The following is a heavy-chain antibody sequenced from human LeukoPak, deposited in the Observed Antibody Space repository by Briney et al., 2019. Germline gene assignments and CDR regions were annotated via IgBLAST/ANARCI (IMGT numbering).Heavy chain of an antibody. Sequence: GGSLRLSCAASGFTFSSYSINWVRQAPGKGLEWVSYISTSNTIYYADSVKGRFTISRDNAKNSLYLQMNSLRAEDTAVYYCARDQGYCSGGSCYYYYGMDVRGQGTTVTVSS. J-gene: IGHJ6*02. V-gene: IGHV3-48*01. CDR1: GFTFSSYS. CDR3: ARDQGYCSGGSCYYYYGMDV. D-gene: IGHD2-15*01. CDR2: ISTSNTI.